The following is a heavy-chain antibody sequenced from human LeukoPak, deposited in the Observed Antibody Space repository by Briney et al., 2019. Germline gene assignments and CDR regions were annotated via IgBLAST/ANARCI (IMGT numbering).Heavy chain of an antibody. CDR1: GGSFSGYY. CDR2: INHSGST. V-gene: IGHV4-34*01. J-gene: IGHJ4*02. Sequence: SETLSLTCAVYGGSFSGYYWSWIRQPSGKGLEWIGEINHSGSTNYNPSLKSRVTISVDTSKNQFSLKLSSVTAADTAVYYCARGDFWSGYCQLDYWGQGTLVTVSS. D-gene: IGHD3-3*01. CDR3: ARGDFWSGYCQLDY.